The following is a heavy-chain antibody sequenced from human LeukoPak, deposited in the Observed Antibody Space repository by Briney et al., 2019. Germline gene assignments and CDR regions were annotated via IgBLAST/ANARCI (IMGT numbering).Heavy chain of an antibody. V-gene: IGHV4-31*03. D-gene: IGHD2-15*01. CDR3: ARGMVVAATRTDY. CDR2: IYYSGST. J-gene: IGHJ4*02. CDR1: GGSISSGGYY. Sequence: SETLSLTCTVSGGSISSGGYYWSWIRQHPGKGLEWIGYIYYSGSTYYNPSLKSRVTISVDTSKNQFSLKLSSVTAADTAVYYCARGMVVAATRTDYWGQGTLVTVSS.